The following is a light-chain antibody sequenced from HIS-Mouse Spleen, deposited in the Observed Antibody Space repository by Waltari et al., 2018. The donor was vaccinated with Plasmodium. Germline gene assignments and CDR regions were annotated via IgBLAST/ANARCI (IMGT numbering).Light chain of an antibody. CDR1: QSLLHSNGYNY. CDR2: LGS. V-gene: IGKV2-28*01. Sequence: EIVMTQSPLSLPVPPGEPASIYCRSSQSLLHSNGYNYLDWYLQKPGQSPQLLIYLGSNRASGVPDRFSGSGSGTDFTLKISRVEAEDVGVYYCMQALQTPNTFGQGTKLEIK. J-gene: IGKJ2*01. CDR3: MQALQTPNT.